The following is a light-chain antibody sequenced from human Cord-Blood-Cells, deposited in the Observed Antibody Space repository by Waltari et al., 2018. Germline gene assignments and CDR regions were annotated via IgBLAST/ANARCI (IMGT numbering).Light chain of an antibody. CDR1: QSVSSY. V-gene: IGKV3-11*01. CDR3: QQRSNWPPLT. J-gene: IGKJ4*01. CDR2: DAS. Sequence: IVLTQSPATLSLSPGERATLSCRASQSVSSYLAWYQQKPGPAPRLLIYDASNRATGIPARFSGSGSGTDFTLTISSLEPEDFAVYYCQQRSNWPPLTFGGGTKVEIK.